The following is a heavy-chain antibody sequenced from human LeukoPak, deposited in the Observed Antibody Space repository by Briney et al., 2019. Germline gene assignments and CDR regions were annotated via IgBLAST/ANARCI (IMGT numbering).Heavy chain of an antibody. CDR1: GFTFSSYA. Sequence: GGSLRLSCAASGFTFSSYAMSWVRQAPGKGLEWVSAISGSGGSTYYADSVKGRFTISRDNAKNSLYLQMNSLRAEDTAVYYCARSPIWFGELPPYYFDYWGQGTLVTVSS. CDR2: ISGSGGST. J-gene: IGHJ4*02. V-gene: IGHV3-23*01. D-gene: IGHD3-10*01. CDR3: ARSPIWFGELPPYYFDY.